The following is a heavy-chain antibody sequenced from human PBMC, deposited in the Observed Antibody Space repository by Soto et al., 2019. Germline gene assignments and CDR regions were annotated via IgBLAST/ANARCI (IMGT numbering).Heavy chain of an antibody. CDR2: INVYNGNT. V-gene: IGHV1-18*01. CDR3: ARVTYSGSYYYYGMDV. D-gene: IGHD1-26*01. J-gene: IGHJ6*02. CDR1: GYTFTNYG. Sequence: GASVKVSCKASGYTFTNYGISWVRQAPGQGLEWMGWINVYNGNTKYAQKVQGRVTMTTDTSTSTAYMELRSLRFDDTAVYYCARVTYSGSYYYYGMDVWGQGTTVTV.